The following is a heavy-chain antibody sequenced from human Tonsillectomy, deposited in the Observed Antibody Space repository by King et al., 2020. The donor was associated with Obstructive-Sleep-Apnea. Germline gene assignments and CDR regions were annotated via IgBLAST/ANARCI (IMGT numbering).Heavy chain of an antibody. CDR1: GYTLTELS. D-gene: IGHD3-22*01. J-gene: IGHJ4*02. V-gene: IGHV1-24*01. CDR2: FDPEDGDT. CDR3: ATSKPMIVVVMVY. Sequence: QLVQSGAEVKKPGASVKVSCKVSGYTLTELSMHWVRQAPGQGLEWMGSFDPEDGDTIYAQRFQGRVTMTEDTSTDTAYMELSSLRSEDTALYYCATSKPMIVVVMVYWGQGTLVTVSS.